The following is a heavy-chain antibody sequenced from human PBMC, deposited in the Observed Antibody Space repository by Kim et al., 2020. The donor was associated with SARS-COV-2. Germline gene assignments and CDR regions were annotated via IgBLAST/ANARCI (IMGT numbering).Heavy chain of an antibody. D-gene: IGHD6-19*01. V-gene: IGHV3-33*01. CDR3: ARKDGARYSSGWAIDY. CDR1: GFTFSSYG. Sequence: GGSLRLSCAASGFTFSSYGMHWVRQAPGKGLEWVAVIWYDGSNKYYADSVKGRFTISRDNSKNTLYLQMNSLRAEDTAVYYCARKDGARYSSGWAIDYWGQGTLVTVSS. J-gene: IGHJ4*03. CDR2: IWYDGSNK.